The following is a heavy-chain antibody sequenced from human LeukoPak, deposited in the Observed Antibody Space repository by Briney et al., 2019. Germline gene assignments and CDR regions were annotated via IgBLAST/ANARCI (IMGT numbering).Heavy chain of an antibody. CDR3: ARSAPLYDYVWGSPYYFDY. J-gene: IGHJ4*02. D-gene: IGHD3-16*01. CDR1: GVSISSYY. Sequence: SETLSLTFTVSGVSISSYYWSWIRQPPGKGLEWIGYIYYSGSTNYNPSLKSRVTISVDTSKNQFSLKLSSVTAADTAVYYCARSAPLYDYVWGSPYYFDYWGQGTLVTVSS. CDR2: IYYSGST. V-gene: IGHV4-59*01.